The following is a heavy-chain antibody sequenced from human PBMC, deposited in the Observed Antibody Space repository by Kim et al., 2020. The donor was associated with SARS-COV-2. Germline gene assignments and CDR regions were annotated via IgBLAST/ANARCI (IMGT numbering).Heavy chain of an antibody. D-gene: IGHD3-16*02. CDR3: ASALGH. J-gene: IGHJ4*02. CDR2: YTSGRT. V-gene: IGHV4-4*07. Sequence: YTSGRTNSNPALQSRVTMSVDMSKNQFSRKLSSVTAADTAVYYCASALGHWGQGTLVTVSS.